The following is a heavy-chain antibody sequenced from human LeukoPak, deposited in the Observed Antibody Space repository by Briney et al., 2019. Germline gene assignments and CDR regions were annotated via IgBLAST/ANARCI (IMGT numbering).Heavy chain of an antibody. CDR1: GDSMTSSRSSAYY. CDR3: ARFMDHMTARSGFDY. CDR2: IYYTGNT. V-gene: IGHV4-39*01. D-gene: IGHD6-6*01. J-gene: IGHJ4*02. Sequence: SETLSLTCTVSGDSMTSSRSSAYYWGWIRQPPGKGLEWIATIYYTGNTYYNPSPMSRVTITVDTSKNQFSLELTSLTAANRAVYFCARFMDHMTARSGFDYWGQGTLVIVSS.